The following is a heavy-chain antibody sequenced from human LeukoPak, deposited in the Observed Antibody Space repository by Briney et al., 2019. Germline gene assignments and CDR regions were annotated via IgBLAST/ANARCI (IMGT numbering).Heavy chain of an antibody. CDR1: GGSIGSSSYY. CDR2: IYFSGST. D-gene: IGHD3-10*01. V-gene: IGHV4-39*01. Sequence: SETLALSCSVSGGSIGSSSYYWGWIRQPPGRGPEWIGSIYFSGSTYYNSSLRSRISISTDRSKNQFSLKLSSVTVADTAVYYCARQGGLEWFGEFGAFDYWGQGTAVTVSS. J-gene: IGHJ3*01. CDR3: ARQGGLEWFGEFGAFDY.